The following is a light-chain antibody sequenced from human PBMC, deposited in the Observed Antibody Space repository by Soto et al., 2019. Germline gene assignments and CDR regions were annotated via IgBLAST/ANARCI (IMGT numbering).Light chain of an antibody. V-gene: IGLV1-40*01. CDR3: QSYDSSLSGYV. CDR1: SSDIGAGSD. J-gene: IGLJ1*01. Sequence: QSVLTQPPSVSGAPGQRVTISCTGSSSDIGAGSDVHWYQQFPGTAPKLLIYANNNRPSGVPDRFSASKSGTSASLAITGLQAEDEADYYCQSYDSSLSGYVFGTGTQLTVL. CDR2: ANN.